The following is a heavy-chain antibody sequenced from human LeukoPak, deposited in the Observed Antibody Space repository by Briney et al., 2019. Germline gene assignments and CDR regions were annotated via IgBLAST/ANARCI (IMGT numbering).Heavy chain of an antibody. Sequence: ASVKVSCKASGYTFTGYYMHWVRQAPGQGLEWMARINPNSGGTNYAQKFQGRVTLTRDTSISTAYMEPSRLRSDDTAVYYCAREGRDSGYDRWGQGTLVTVSS. V-gene: IGHV1-2*02. CDR2: INPNSGGT. D-gene: IGHD5-12*01. J-gene: IGHJ4*02. CDR3: AREGRDSGYDR. CDR1: GYTFTGYY.